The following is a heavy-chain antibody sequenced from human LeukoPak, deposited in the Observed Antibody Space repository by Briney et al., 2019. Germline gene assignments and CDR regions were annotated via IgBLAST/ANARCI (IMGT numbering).Heavy chain of an antibody. J-gene: IGHJ5*02. Sequence: GGSLRLSCAASGFTFSSYEMNWVRQAPGKGLEWVSYISSSGSTIYYADSVKGRFTISRDNAKNSLYLQMNSLRAEDTAVYYCARDQRGRWLRDADWFDPWGQGTLVTVSS. CDR3: ARDQRGRWLRDADWFDP. V-gene: IGHV3-48*03. CDR1: GFTFSSYE. D-gene: IGHD5-12*01. CDR2: ISSSGSTI.